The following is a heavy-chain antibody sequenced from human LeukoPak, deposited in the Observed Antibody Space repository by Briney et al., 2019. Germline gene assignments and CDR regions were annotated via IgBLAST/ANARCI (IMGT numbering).Heavy chain of an antibody. D-gene: IGHD4-11*01. CDR2: IITYIGVT. J-gene: IGHJ5*02. CDR3: ARDSDYSGNGNGDWFDP. V-gene: IGHV1-18*04. Sequence: PSVNVSCKASGFRFTSFGVSWVRQAPGQGLEWMGWIITYIGVTHYAEKFEDRVTMTIDTSTTTAYMELRSLRYDDTAVYYCARDSDYSGNGNGDWFDPWGQGTVVTVSS. CDR1: GFRFTSFG.